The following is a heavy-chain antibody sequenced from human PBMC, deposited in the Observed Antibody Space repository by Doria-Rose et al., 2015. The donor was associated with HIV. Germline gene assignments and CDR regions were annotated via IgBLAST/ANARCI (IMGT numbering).Heavy chain of an antibody. CDR1: GYTFSTDA. CDR2: ISAYNGNT. D-gene: IGHD3-10*01. Sequence: SGAEVKKPGASVKVSCRASGYTFSTDAFSWVRQVPGQGLEWMGWISAYNGNTDYAQKLQGRVTMTTGTSTSTAYMELRSLRSDDTAVYYCARDVGRMDVWGQGTTVTVSS. J-gene: IGHJ6*02. V-gene: IGHV1-18*01. CDR3: ARDVGRMDV.